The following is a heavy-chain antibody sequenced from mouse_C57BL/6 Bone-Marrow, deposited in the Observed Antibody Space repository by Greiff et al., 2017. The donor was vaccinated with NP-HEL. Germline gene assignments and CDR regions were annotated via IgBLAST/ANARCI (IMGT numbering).Heavy chain of an antibody. J-gene: IGHJ2*01. V-gene: IGHV5-9-1*02. CDR2: ISSGGDYI. CDR1: GFTFSSYA. D-gene: IGHD1-1*01. Sequence: EVQLVESGEGLVKPGGSLKLSCAASGFTFSSYAMSWVRQTPEKRLEWVAYISSGGDYIYYADTVKGRFTISRDNARNTLYLQMSSLKSEDTAMYYCTRECITTGRYYFDYWGQGTTLTVSS. CDR3: TRECITTGRYYFDY.